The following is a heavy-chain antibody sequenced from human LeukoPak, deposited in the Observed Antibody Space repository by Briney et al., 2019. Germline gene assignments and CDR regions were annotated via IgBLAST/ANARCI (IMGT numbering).Heavy chain of an antibody. CDR1: GFTFSSYA. V-gene: IGHV3-7*01. CDR3: ARGVPYDSWSGPHYSDY. D-gene: IGHD3-3*01. Sequence: LAGGSLRLSCAASGFTFSSYAMSWVRQAPGKGLEWVAHIKQDGSQEYYVDSVKGRFTTSRGSAKNSLYLQMNSLRAEDTAVYYCARGVPYDSWSGPHYSDYWGQGTLVTVSS. J-gene: IGHJ4*02. CDR2: IKQDGSQE.